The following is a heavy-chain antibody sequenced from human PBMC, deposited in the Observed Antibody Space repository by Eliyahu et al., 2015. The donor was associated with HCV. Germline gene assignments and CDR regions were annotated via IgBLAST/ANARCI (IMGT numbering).Heavy chain of an antibody. CDR3: ARVYYDFWSGYYGPNHYYYGMDV. CDR2: ISSSSSTI. V-gene: IGHV3-48*01. J-gene: IGHJ6*02. Sequence: EVQLVESGGGLVQPGGSLRLSCXASGFTFSSYXLNWVRRAPGKGLEWVSYISSSSSTIFYADSVKGRFTISRDNAKNSLYLQMNSLRAEDTAVYYCARVYYDFWSGYYGPNHYYYGMDVWGQGTTVTVSS. D-gene: IGHD3-3*01. CDR1: GFTFSSYX.